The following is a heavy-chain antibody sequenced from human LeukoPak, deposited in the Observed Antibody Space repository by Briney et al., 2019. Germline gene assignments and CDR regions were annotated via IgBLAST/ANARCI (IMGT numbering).Heavy chain of an antibody. CDR2: ISYDGSNK. J-gene: IGHJ4*02. CDR3: AQDRRYYDSSGYPDY. Sequence: GGSLRLSCAASGFTFSSYGMHWVRQAPGKGLEWVAVISYDGSNKYYADSVKGRFTISRDNSKNTLYLQMNSLRAEDTAVYYCAQDRRYYDSSGYPDYWGQGTLVTVSS. D-gene: IGHD3-22*01. CDR1: GFTFSSYG. V-gene: IGHV3-30*18.